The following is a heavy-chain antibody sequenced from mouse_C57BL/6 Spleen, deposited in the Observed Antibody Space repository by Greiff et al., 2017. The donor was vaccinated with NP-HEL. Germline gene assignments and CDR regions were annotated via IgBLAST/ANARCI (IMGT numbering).Heavy chain of an antibody. CDR1: GYTFTSYW. CDR2: IDPSDSYT. CDR3: ARNYGGSYDIDY. Sequence: VQLQQPGAELVMPGASVKLSCKASGYTFTSYWMHWVKQRPGQGLEWIGEIDPSDSYTNYNQKFKGKSTLTVDKSSSTAYMQLSSLTSEDSAVYYCARNYGGSYDIDYWGQGTTLTVSS. V-gene: IGHV1-69*01. J-gene: IGHJ2*01. D-gene: IGHD1-1*01.